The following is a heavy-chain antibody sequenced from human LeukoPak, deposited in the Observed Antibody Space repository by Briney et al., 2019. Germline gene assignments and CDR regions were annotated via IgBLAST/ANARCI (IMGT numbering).Heavy chain of an antibody. J-gene: IGHJ4*02. D-gene: IGHD3-9*01. Sequence: PSETLSLTCAVYGGSFSGYYWSWIRQPPGKGLEWIGEINHSGSTNSNPSLKSRVTVSVDTSKNQFSLKLSSVTAADTAVYYCARHSRTYYDILTGPYGGYFDYWGQRILATVSS. CDR2: INHSGST. CDR1: GGSFSGYY. V-gene: IGHV4-34*01. CDR3: ARHSRTYYDILTGPYGGYFDY.